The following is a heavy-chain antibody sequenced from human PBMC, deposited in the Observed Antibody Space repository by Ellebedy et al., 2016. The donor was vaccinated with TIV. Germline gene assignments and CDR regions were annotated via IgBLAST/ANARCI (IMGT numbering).Heavy chain of an antibody. Sequence: AASVKVSCKASGYTFTDYLMNWVRQAPGQGLEWMGWINPNNGGTNYAQKFRDRVTMTRDTTISTVYMDLSRLTSDDTAVYYCTRGPSGGYFDYWGQGTLVPVSS. V-gene: IGHV1-2*02. D-gene: IGHD3-10*01. J-gene: IGHJ4*02. CDR3: TRGPSGGYFDY. CDR2: INPNNGGT. CDR1: GYTFTDYL.